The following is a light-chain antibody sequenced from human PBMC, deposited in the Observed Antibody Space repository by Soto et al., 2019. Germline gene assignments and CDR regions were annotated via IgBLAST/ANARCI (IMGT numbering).Light chain of an antibody. CDR1: QSLLHSNGYNY. CDR3: MQAVQTRYS. Sequence: DIVMTQSPISLPVTPGEPASISCRSSQSLLHSNGYNYLDWYLQKPGQSPQLLIDLGSNRASGVPDRLSGSGAGTDGARKISRVGAEDVGSYYCMQAVQTRYSFGQGTKVGSK. V-gene: IGKV2-28*01. J-gene: IGKJ2*03. CDR2: LGS.